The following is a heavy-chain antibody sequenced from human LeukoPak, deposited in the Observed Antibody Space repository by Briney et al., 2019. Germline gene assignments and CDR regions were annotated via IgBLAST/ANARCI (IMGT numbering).Heavy chain of an antibody. D-gene: IGHD4-17*01. CDR1: GYSISSGYY. CDR3: ATRDDYGDFDWYFDL. J-gene: IGHJ2*01. Sequence: PSETLSLTCAVSGYSISSGYYWGWIRQPPGKGLEWIGSIYHSGSTYYNPSLKSRVTISVDTSKNQFSLKLSSVAAADTAVYYCATRDDYGDFDWYFDLWGRGTLVTVSS. CDR2: IYHSGST. V-gene: IGHV4-38-2*01.